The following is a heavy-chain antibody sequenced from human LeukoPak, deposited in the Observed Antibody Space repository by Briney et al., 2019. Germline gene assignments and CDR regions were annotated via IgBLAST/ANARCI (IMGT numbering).Heavy chain of an antibody. D-gene: IGHD3-16*01. J-gene: IGHJ4*02. CDR3: ARVRVGEDLDY. Sequence: ASVKVSCKASGYTFSGYYMHWVRQAPGQGLEWMGWINPNSGGTNYAQKFQGRVTMTRDASISAAYMELSRLTSDDTAVYYCARVRVGEDLDYWGQGTLVTVSS. CDR1: GYTFSGYY. V-gene: IGHV1-2*02. CDR2: INPNSGGT.